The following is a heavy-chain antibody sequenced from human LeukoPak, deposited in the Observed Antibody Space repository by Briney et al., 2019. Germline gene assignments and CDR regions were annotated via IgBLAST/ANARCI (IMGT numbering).Heavy chain of an antibody. CDR1: GFTFSSYA. V-gene: IGHV3-30-3*01. Sequence: GGSLRLSCAASGFTFSSYAMHWVRPAPGKGLEWVAVISYDGSNKYYADSVKGRFTISRDNSKNTLYLQMNSLRAEDTAVYYCASSNYYGDGYWGQGTLVTVSS. D-gene: IGHD4-17*01. CDR3: ASSNYYGDGY. J-gene: IGHJ4*02. CDR2: ISYDGSNK.